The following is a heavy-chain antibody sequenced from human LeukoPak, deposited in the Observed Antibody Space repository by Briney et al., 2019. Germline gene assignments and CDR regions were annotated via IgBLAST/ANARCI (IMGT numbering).Heavy chain of an antibody. CDR1: GGSFSGYY. CDR3: ARTYGSGSQRGYFQH. D-gene: IGHD3-10*01. V-gene: IGHV4-34*01. CDR2: INHSGST. J-gene: IGHJ1*01. Sequence: PSETLSLTCAVYGGSFSGYYWSWIRQPPGKGLEWIGEINHSGSTNYNPSLKSRVTISVDTSKNQFSLKLSSVTAAETAVYYCARTYGSGSQRGYFQHWGQGTLVTVSS.